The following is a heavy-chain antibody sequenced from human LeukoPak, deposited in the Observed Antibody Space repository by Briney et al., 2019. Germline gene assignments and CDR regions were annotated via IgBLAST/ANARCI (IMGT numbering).Heavy chain of an antibody. Sequence: SVKVSCKASGGTFSSYAISWVRQAPGQGLEWMGGIIPIFGTANYAQKFQGRVTITADKSTSTAYMELSSLRSEDTAVYYCARNSENYDILTGYYGYYFDYWGQGTLVTGSS. CDR3: ARNSENYDILTGYYGYYFDY. CDR1: GGTFSSYA. CDR2: IIPIFGTA. D-gene: IGHD3-9*01. J-gene: IGHJ4*02. V-gene: IGHV1-69*06.